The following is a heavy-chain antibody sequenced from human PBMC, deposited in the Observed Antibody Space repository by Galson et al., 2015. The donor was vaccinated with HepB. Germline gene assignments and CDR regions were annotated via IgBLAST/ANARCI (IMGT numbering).Heavy chain of an antibody. CDR1: GFTFSSYS. V-gene: IGHV3-48*04. Sequence: SLRLSCATSGFTFSSYSMNWVRQAPGKGLEWISYLSGGRRTIYYADSVKGRFTISGDYAKNSLYLQMNSLRVEETALYYCARSYCSGGRCYYIDSWGQGVLVTVSS. D-gene: IGHD2-15*01. CDR3: ARSYCSGGRCYYIDS. CDR2: LSGGRRTI. J-gene: IGHJ4*02.